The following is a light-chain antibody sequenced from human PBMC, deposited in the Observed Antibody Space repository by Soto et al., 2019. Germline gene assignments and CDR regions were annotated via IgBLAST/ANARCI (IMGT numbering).Light chain of an antibody. J-gene: IGLJ3*02. CDR2: GNN. Sequence: QAVVTQPPSASGTPGQTVTISSSGSSSNIGTNYVFWYQQLPGTAPKLLIYGNNQRPSGVPDRFSGSRSGTSASLAISGLRPGDEGDYYCAVWDDSLSGVVFGGGTKLTVL. CDR3: AVWDDSLSGVV. V-gene: IGLV1-47*01. CDR1: SSNIGTNY.